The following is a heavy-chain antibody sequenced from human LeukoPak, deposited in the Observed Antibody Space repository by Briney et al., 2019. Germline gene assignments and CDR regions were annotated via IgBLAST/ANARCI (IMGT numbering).Heavy chain of an antibody. Sequence: GGSLRLSCAASGFTFGDYAMHWVRQAPGKGLEWVSGMSWNSGTIGYADSVKGRFTISRDNAKNSLYLQMNSLRAEDTALYYCATLWYDRPFHYWGQGTLVTVSS. CDR3: ATLWYDRPFHY. V-gene: IGHV3-9*01. CDR1: GFTFGDYA. D-gene: IGHD3-16*01. J-gene: IGHJ4*02. CDR2: MSWNSGTI.